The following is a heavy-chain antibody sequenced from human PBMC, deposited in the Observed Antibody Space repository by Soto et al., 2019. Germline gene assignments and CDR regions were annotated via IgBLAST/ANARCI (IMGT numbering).Heavy chain of an antibody. D-gene: IGHD3-16*01. CDR3: AKDAIANDGIWLMDS. Sequence: QLGGSLRLSCAASGFMFSDYAMTWARQAPGKELEWVSGLLRPGRSTYYADSVKGRFTISGDTSANTVYLQMDSLRAEDTAVYYCAKDAIANDGIWLMDSWGQGTVVTVSS. CDR1: GFMFSDYA. V-gene: IGHV3-23*01. J-gene: IGHJ5*02. CDR2: LLRPGRST.